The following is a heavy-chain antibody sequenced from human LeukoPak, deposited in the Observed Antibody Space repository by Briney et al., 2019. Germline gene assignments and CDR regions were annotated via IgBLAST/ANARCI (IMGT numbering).Heavy chain of an antibody. CDR2: IYYSGST. Sequence: SETLSLTCTVSGGSISSSSYYWGWIRQPPGKGLEWIGSIYYSGSTYYNPSLKSRVAISVDTSKNQFSLKLSSVTAAHTAVYYCARHSTPTYTYYYDSSGLFDYWGQGTLVTVSS. J-gene: IGHJ4*02. D-gene: IGHD3-22*01. CDR1: GGSISSSSYY. V-gene: IGHV4-39*01. CDR3: ARHSTPTYTYYYDSSGLFDY.